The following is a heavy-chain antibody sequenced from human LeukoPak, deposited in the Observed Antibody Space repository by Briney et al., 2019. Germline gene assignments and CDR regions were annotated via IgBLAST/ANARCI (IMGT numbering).Heavy chain of an antibody. CDR2: INHSGST. CDR1: GGSFSGYY. Sequence: SSETLSLTCAVYGGSFSGYYWSWIRQPPGKGLEWIGEINHSGSTNYNPSLKGRVTISVDTSKNQFSLKLSSVTAADTAVYYCAREEYGDSNFDYWGQGTLVTVSS. J-gene: IGHJ4*02. CDR3: AREEYGDSNFDY. V-gene: IGHV4-34*01. D-gene: IGHD4-17*01.